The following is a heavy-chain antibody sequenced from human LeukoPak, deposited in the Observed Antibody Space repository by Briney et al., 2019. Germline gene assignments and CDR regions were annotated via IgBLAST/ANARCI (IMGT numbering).Heavy chain of an antibody. CDR1: GDSISSYY. CDR3: ASMSQPSGSFDL. J-gene: IGHJ4*02. D-gene: IGHD3-10*01. Sequence: PSETLSLTCTVSGDSISSYYWSWIRQPAGKGLEGIGRFHITGRTTYNPSLKSRVSISVDTSRNQISLKLRSVTAADTAVYYCASMSQPSGSFDLWGQGTLVTVSS. CDR2: FHITGRT. V-gene: IGHV4-4*07.